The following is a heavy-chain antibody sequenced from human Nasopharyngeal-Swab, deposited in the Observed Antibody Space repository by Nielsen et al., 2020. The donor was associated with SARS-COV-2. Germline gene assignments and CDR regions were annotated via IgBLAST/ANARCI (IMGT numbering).Heavy chain of an antibody. V-gene: IGHV2-5*02. CDR1: GFSLSTSGVG. Sequence: SGATLVKPTQTLTLTCTFSGFSLSTSGVGVGWIRQPPGKALEWLALIYWDDDKRYSPSLKSRLTITKDTSKNQVVLTMTNVDPVDTATYYCARQGDYDILTGYGYWGQGTLVTVSS. CDR3: ARQGDYDILTGYGY. CDR2: IYWDDDK. D-gene: IGHD3-9*01. J-gene: IGHJ4*02.